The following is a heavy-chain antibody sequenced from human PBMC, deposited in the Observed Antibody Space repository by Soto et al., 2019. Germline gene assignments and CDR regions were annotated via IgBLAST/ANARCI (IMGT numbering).Heavy chain of an antibody. V-gene: IGHV3-33*01. CDR3: ARWSNNKVVDP. CDR2: IWYDGSEK. J-gene: IGHJ5*02. D-gene: IGHD1-1*01. Sequence: QVQLVESGGGVVQPGRSLRLSCEGSGFTFRNHGMHWLRQSPGKGLAWLAVIWYDGSEKYYADSVKGRFTISRDNPKNTLYLQMHSLKVEDTAIYYCARWSNNKVVDPWGQGTVVTVS. CDR1: GFTFRNHG.